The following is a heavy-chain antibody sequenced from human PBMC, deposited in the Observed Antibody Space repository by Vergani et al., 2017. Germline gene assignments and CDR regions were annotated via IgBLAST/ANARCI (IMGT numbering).Heavy chain of an antibody. CDR2: IIPILGIA. D-gene: IGHD6-13*01. CDR3: ARAPGIAAAVAIWFDA. CDR1: VVPFSSYT. Sequence: QFHLVQSGAEVKKPRSSFPVSCKASVVPFSSYTISWVRHAPGPGLEWMGRIIPILGIANYAQKFPGIVTITADKSTSTAYKELSSLRSEDTAVYYCARAPGIAAAVAIWFDAWGQGTLVTVS. J-gene: IGHJ5*02. V-gene: IGHV1-69*02.